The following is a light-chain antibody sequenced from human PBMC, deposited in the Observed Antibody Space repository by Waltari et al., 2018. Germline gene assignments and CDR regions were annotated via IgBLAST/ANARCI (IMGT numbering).Light chain of an antibody. Sequence: EIVMTQSPATLSVSPGARATLACRASQSITKKLAWYQQKPGQAPMLLIYDASTRATGVPARFSGSGSGTEFTLTISSLQSEDFAVYYCQKYDNWPPTFGGGTKVEIK. CDR2: DAS. CDR3: QKYDNWPPT. V-gene: IGKV3-15*01. J-gene: IGKJ4*01. CDR1: QSITKK.